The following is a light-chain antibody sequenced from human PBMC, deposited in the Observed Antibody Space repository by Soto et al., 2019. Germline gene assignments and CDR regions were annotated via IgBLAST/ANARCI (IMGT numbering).Light chain of an antibody. V-gene: IGLV2-14*01. CDR1: SSDVGNYKY. Sequence: QCALTQPASVSWSPGQSITISCTGTSSDVGNYKYVSWYQQHPGKAPKLMIYEVSNRPSGVSNRFSGSKSGNTASLTISGLQAEEETDYYCFSYTSSGNYVFGTGTKVTAL. CDR2: EVS. CDR3: FSYTSSGNYV. J-gene: IGLJ1*01.